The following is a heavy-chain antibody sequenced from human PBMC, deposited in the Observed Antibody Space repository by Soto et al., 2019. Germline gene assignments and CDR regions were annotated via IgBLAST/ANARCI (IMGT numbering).Heavy chain of an antibody. CDR2: ISGSGGST. CDR3: AKDGPVGADDY. D-gene: IGHD1-26*01. Sequence: VGSLRLSYAASGFTFSSDAMSWVLQAPGKGLEWVSAISGSGGSTYYADSVKGRFTISRDNSKNTLYLQMNSLRAEDTAVYYCAKDGPVGADDYWGQGTLVTVSS. CDR1: GFTFSSDA. V-gene: IGHV3-23*01. J-gene: IGHJ4*02.